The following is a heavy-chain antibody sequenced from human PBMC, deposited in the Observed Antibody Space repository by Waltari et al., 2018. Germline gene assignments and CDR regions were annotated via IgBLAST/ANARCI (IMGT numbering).Heavy chain of an antibody. Sequence: EVQLVETGGGFIQPGRSLRVSCAASGFVVSVTFMHWVRQAPGKGLEWVSLVNSAGNSFYADAVKGRFTFSRDTSKNTLYLQMNSLRVEDTAMYYCVREAYLAAGFDFWGQGTPVTVSS. J-gene: IGHJ4*02. D-gene: IGHD6-25*01. V-gene: IGHV3-53*02. CDR2: VNSAGNS. CDR3: VREAYLAAGFDF. CDR1: GFVVSVTF.